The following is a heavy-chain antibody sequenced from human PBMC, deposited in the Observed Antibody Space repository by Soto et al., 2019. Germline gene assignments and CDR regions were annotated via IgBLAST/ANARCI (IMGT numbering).Heavy chain of an antibody. D-gene: IGHD1-1*01. J-gene: IGHJ5*02. CDR2: RYSTGTT. CDR3: VARDTVVNSHCFDP. V-gene: IGHV4-38-2*02. Sequence: PSETLSLTCTVSGYSINSGYIWGWVRRPPGQGLEWIGSRYSTGTTYYNPSLRRRVKMSVDTSKNQLSLVLRSVTAADTAVYYCVARDTVVNSHCFDPWGQGTQVTVSS. CDR1: GYSINSGYI.